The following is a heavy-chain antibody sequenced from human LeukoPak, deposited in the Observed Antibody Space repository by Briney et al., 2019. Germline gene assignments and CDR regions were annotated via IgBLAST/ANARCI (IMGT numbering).Heavy chain of an antibody. CDR3: ATADRGAFDI. V-gene: IGHV3-48*01. J-gene: IGHJ3*02. CDR2: ITRSSSTI. CDR1: GFTFSWYS. Sequence: PGGSLRLSCAVSGFTFSWYSMNWVRQAPGKGLKWLSYITRSSSTIYYADSVKGRFTISRDNAKNSLYLQTNSLRVDDTAVYYCATADRGAFDIWGQGTMVIVSS.